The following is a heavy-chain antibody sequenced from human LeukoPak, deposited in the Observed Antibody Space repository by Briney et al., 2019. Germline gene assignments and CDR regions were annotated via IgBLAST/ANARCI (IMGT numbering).Heavy chain of an antibody. CDR1: GGSISSYY. D-gene: IGHD2-2*01. CDR3: ARSRSVPAAPDAFDI. J-gene: IGHJ3*02. Sequence: SETLSLTCTVSGGSISSYYWSWIRQPPGKGLEWIGYIYYSGSTNYNPSLKSRVTISVDTSKNQFSLKLSSVTAADTAVYYCARSRSVPAAPDAFDIWGQGTMVTVSS. V-gene: IGHV4-59*01. CDR2: IYYSGST.